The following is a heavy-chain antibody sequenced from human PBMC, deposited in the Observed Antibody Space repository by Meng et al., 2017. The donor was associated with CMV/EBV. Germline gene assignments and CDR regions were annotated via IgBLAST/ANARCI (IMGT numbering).Heavy chain of an antibody. CDR1: GYTFTSYD. J-gene: IGHJ6*02. CDR3: ARRGSSGWPYYYYGMDV. CDR2: MNPNSGNT. D-gene: IGHD6-19*01. Sequence: ASVKVSCKASGYTFTSYDNNWVRQATGQGLEWMGWMNPNSGNTGYAQKFQGRVTITRNTSISTAYMELSSLRSEDTAVYYCARRGSSGWPYYYYGMDVWGQGTTVTVSS. V-gene: IGHV1-8*03.